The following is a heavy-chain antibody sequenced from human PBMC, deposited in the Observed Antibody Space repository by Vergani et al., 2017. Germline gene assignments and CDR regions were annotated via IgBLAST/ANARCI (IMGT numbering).Heavy chain of an antibody. D-gene: IGHD3-10*01. CDR3: ARKGSGSIYWFDP. V-gene: IGHV4-28*01. CDR2: IYYSGST. CDR1: GYTISSSNW. Sequence: QVQLQESGPGLVKSSDTLSLTCAVSGYTISSSNWWGWIRQPPGNGLEWIGYIYYSGSTYYNPSLKSRVTMSVDTSKNQFSLKLSSVTAVDTAVYYCARKGSGSIYWFDPWGRGTLVTVSS. J-gene: IGHJ5*02.